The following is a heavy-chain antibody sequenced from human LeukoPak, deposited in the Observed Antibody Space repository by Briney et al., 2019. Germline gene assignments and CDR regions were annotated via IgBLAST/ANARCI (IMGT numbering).Heavy chain of an antibody. J-gene: IGHJ4*02. Sequence: ASVKVSCKASGYTFTSYGISWVRQAPGQGLEWMGWINTNTGNPTYAQGSTGRFVFSLDTSVSTAYLQISSLKAEDTAVYYCARVPLTGYPQLFDYWGQGTLVTVSS. CDR3: ARVPLTGYPQLFDY. D-gene: IGHD3-9*01. CDR2: INTNTGNP. V-gene: IGHV7-4-1*02. CDR1: GYTFTSYG.